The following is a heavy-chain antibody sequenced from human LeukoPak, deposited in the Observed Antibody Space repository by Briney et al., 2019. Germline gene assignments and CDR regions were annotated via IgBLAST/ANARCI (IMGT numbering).Heavy chain of an antibody. D-gene: IGHD6-13*01. V-gene: IGHV3-73*01. CDR1: GFTFSGSA. J-gene: IGHJ3*02. CDR3: TRPAYSSSWLGAFDI. CDR2: IRSKANSYAT. Sequence: PGGSLKLSCAVSGFTFSGSAMHWVRQASGKGLGWVGRIRSKANSYATAYAASVKGRFTISRDDSKNTAYLQMNSLKTEDTAVYYCTRPAYSSSWLGAFDIWGQGTMVTVSS.